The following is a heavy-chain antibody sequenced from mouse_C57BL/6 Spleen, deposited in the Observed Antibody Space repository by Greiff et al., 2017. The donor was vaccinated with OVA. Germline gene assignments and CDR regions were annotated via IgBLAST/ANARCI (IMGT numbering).Heavy chain of an antibody. CDR3: ARNPDYGSSYLDY. D-gene: IGHD1-1*01. Sequence: VQLQQSGAELVRPGASVKLSCKASGYTFTDYYINWVKQRPGQGLEWIARIYPGSGNTYYNEKFKGKATLTAEKSSSTAYMQLSSLTSEDSAVYFCARNPDYGSSYLDYWGQGTTLTVSS. J-gene: IGHJ2*01. CDR1: GYTFTDYY. CDR2: IYPGSGNT. V-gene: IGHV1-76*01.